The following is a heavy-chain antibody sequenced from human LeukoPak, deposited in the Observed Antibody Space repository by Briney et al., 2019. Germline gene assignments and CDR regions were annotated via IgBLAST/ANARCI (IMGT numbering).Heavy chain of an antibody. Sequence: SETLSLTCTVSGGSISSYYWSWIRQPPGEGLEWIGYIYYSGSTNYNPSLKSRVTISVDTSKNQFSLRLSSVTAADTAVYYCARGGGSGSSDRWYYFDCWAQGTLVTVSS. J-gene: IGHJ4*02. V-gene: IGHV4-59*01. CDR2: IYYSGST. CDR1: GGSISSYY. CDR3: ARGGGSGSSDRWYYFDC. D-gene: IGHD1-26*01.